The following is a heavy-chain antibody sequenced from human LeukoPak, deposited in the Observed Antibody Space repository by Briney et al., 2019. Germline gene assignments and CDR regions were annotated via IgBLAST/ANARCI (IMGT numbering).Heavy chain of an antibody. J-gene: IGHJ4*02. V-gene: IGHV3-74*01. CDR1: GFTLSDYW. Sequence: PGGSLRLSCAASGFTLSDYWMHWVRQAPGKGLVWVSRINSDGSRIIYADSVKRRFTIPRDNAKNTVYLQMNSLRADDTAVYFCARAPQIGFSGFDKNYWGQGTLVTVSS. D-gene: IGHD5-12*01. CDR2: INSDGSRI. CDR3: ARAPQIGFSGFDKNY.